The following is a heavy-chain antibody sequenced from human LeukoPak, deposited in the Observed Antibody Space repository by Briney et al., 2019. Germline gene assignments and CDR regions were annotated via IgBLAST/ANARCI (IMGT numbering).Heavy chain of an antibody. J-gene: IGHJ4*02. D-gene: IGHD1-20*01. CDR2: IKQDGSEK. Sequence: GGSLRLSCAASGFTFSSYWMSWVRQAPGKGLEWVANIKQDGSEKYYVDSVKGRFTISRDNAKNSLYLQMNSLRAEDTAVYYCARVIDHYNWNDLYYFDYWGQGTLVTVSS. CDR3: ARVIDHYNWNDLYYFDY. V-gene: IGHV3-7*01. CDR1: GFTFSSYW.